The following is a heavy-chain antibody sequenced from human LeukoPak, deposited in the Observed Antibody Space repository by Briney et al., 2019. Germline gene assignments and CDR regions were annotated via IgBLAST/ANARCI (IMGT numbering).Heavy chain of an antibody. D-gene: IGHD3-22*01. CDR1: GYTFTGYY. CDR3: ARAHDSSGYYYDPFFDY. CDR2: INPNSGGT. V-gene: IGHV1-2*02. J-gene: IGHJ4*02. Sequence: GASVKVSCKASGYTFTGYYMHWVRQAPGQGLEWMGWINPNSGGTNYAQRFQGRVTMTRDTSISTAYMELSRLRSDDTAVYYCARAHDSSGYYYDPFFDYWGQGTLVTASS.